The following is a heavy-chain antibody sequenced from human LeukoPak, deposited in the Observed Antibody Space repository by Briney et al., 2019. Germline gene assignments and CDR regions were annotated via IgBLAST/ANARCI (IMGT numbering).Heavy chain of an antibody. CDR3: ARERIVVVPGKGYYGMDV. CDR1: GFTFSDYY. J-gene: IGHJ6*02. CDR2: ISSSGSTI. Sequence: NPGGSLRLSCAASGFTFSDYYMSWIRQAPGKGLEWVSYISSSGSTIYYADSVKGRFTISRDNSKNTLYLQMNSLRAEDTAVYYCARERIVVVPGKGYYGMDVWGQGTTVTVSS. D-gene: IGHD2-2*01. V-gene: IGHV3-11*04.